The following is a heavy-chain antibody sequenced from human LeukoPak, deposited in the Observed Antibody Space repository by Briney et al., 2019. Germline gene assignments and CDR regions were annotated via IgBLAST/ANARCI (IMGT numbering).Heavy chain of an antibody. Sequence: TPSETLSLTCTVSGGSISNSIYYWGWIRQPPGKGLEWIGIINYSGNTYFNPSLNSRLTISVDTSKNHFSLKLSSVTAADTAVYYCGRYSSSSGWFDPWGQGTPVTVSS. CDR2: INYSGNT. CDR1: GGSISNSIYY. CDR3: GRYSSSSGWFDP. D-gene: IGHD6-6*01. V-gene: IGHV4-39*02. J-gene: IGHJ5*02.